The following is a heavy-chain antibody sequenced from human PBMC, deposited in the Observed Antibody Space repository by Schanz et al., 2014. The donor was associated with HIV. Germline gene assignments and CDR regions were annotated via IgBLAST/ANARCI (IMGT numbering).Heavy chain of an antibody. Sequence: ESGGGVVQPGKSLRLSCVASGFTFSSYGMHWVRQAPGKGLEWVAVIWYDGSNKYYADSVKGRFTISKDNSKNTLYLQMNSLRAQDTAVYYCANTEYPYSSSSDYYYGMDVWGQGTTVTVSS. CDR2: IWYDGSNK. D-gene: IGHD6-6*01. CDR3: ANTEYPYSSSSDYYYGMDV. J-gene: IGHJ6*02. CDR1: GFTFSSYG. V-gene: IGHV3-33*06.